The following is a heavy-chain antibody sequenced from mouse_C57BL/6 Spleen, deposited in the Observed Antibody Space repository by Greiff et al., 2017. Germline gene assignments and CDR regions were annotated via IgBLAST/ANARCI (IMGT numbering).Heavy chain of an antibody. J-gene: IGHJ1*03. Sequence: VQRVESGAELVRPGASVTLSCKASGYTFTDYEMHWVKQTPVHGLEWIGAIDPETGGTAYNQKFKGKAILTADKSSSTAYMELRSLTSEDSAVYYCTTVVARWYFDVWGTGTTVTVSS. CDR3: TTVVARWYFDV. V-gene: IGHV1-15*01. CDR1: GYTFTDYE. D-gene: IGHD1-1*01. CDR2: IDPETGGT.